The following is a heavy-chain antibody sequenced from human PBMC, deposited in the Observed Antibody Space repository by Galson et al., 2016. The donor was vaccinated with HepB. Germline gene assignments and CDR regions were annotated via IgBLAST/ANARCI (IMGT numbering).Heavy chain of an antibody. CDR1: GYTFTNYW. V-gene: IGHV5-51*03. J-gene: IGHJ4*02. Sequence: QSGAEVKKPGESLKISCQGSGYTFTNYWIGWVRQMPGKGLEWMGLIYPSASATKYSPSFQGQVTISADTSISTAYLQWSSLKASDSAIYYCARRAGVETHDYYRGIDHWGQGILVTVSS. CDR3: ARRAGVETHDYYRGIDH. CDR2: IYPSASAT. D-gene: IGHD1-26*01.